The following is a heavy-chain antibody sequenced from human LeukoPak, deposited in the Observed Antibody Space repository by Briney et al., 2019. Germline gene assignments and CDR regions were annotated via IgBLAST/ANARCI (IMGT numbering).Heavy chain of an antibody. D-gene: IGHD5-18*01. CDR3: ARGYSYGYGLDY. J-gene: IGHJ4*02. Sequence: SVKVSCKASGGTFSSYVISWVRQAPGQGLEWMGRIIPIFGTANYAQKFQGRVTITTDESTSTAYMELSSLRSEDTAVYYCARGYSYGYGLDYWGQGTLVTVSS. CDR2: IIPIFGTA. CDR1: GGTFSSYV. V-gene: IGHV1-69*05.